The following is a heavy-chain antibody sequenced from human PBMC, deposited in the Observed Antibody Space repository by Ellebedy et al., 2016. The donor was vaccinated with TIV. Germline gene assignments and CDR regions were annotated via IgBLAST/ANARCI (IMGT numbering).Heavy chain of an antibody. Sequence: LSLTXXASGFSFNTFFMSWVRHSPWRGLEWVSTISAGSDTTRFADSVEGRFTISRDNSKNTVYLRMNDLRAEDTAVYYCRQGHYADYWGQGTLVTVSS. CDR2: ISAGSDTT. J-gene: IGHJ4*02. V-gene: IGHV3-23*01. CDR1: GFSFNTFF. CDR3: RQGHYADY.